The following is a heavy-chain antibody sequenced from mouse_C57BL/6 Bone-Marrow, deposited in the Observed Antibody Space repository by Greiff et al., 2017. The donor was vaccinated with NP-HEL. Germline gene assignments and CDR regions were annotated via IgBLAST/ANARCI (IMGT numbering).Heavy chain of an antibody. D-gene: IGHD2-4*01. Sequence: EVQLQQSGPELVKPGASVKIPCKASGYTFTDYNMDWVKQSHGQSLEWIGDINPNNGGTIYNQKFKGKATLTVDKSSSTAYMELRSLTSEDTAVYYCARIYYDYFYAMDYWGQGTSVTVSS. J-gene: IGHJ4*01. CDR1: GYTFTDYN. CDR3: ARIYYDYFYAMDY. V-gene: IGHV1-18*01. CDR2: INPNNGGT.